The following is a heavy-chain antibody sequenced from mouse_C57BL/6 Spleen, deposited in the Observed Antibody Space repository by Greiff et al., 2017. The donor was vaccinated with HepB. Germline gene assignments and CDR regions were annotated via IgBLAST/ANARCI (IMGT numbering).Heavy chain of an antibody. CDR3: TRLYYGSSSLGY. V-gene: IGHV5-9-1*02. CDR2: ISSGGDYI. J-gene: IGHJ2*01. D-gene: IGHD1-1*01. Sequence: EVQGVESGEGLVKPGGSLKLSCAASGFTFSSYAMSWVRQTPEKRLEWVAYISSGGDYIYYADTVKGRFTISRDNARNTLYLQMSSLKSEDTAMYYCTRLYYGSSSLGYWGQGTTLTVSS. CDR1: GFTFSSYA.